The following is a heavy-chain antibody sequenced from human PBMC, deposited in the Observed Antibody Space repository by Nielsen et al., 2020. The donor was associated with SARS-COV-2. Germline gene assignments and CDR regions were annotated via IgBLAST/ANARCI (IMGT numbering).Heavy chain of an antibody. CDR3: ARGGVLWFAELPDY. J-gene: IGHJ4*02. V-gene: IGHV3-20*04. Sequence: GESLKISCAASGFTFDDYGMSWVRQAPGKELEWVSGINWSGDNTGYADSMKGRFTISRDNAKNSLFLQMNSLRAEDTAFYYCARGGVLWFAELPDYWGQGTLVTVSS. CDR1: GFTFDDYG. CDR2: INWSGDNT. D-gene: IGHD3-10*01.